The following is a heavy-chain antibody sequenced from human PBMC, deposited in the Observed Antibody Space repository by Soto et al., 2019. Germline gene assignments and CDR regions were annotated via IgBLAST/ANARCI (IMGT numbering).Heavy chain of an antibody. CDR1: GGSMISYY. V-gene: IGHV4-59*12. CDR2: IYHSGST. J-gene: IGHJ5*02. Sequence: SETLSLTCTVSGGSMISYYWSWIRQPPGKGLEWIGYIYHSGSTYYNPSLKSRVTISVDRSKNQFSLKLSSVTAADTAVYYCARVPDRWGQGTLVTVSS. CDR3: ARVPDR. D-gene: IGHD2-2*01.